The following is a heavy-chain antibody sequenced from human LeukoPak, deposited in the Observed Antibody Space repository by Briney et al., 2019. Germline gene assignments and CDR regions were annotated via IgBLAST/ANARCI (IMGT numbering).Heavy chain of an antibody. CDR3: ARAYSSSPKAAGYYMDV. V-gene: IGHV1-2*02. CDR1: GYTFTGYY. J-gene: IGHJ6*03. Sequence: GASVKVSCKASGYTFTGYYMHWVRQAPGQGLEWMGWINPNSGGTNYAQKFQGRVTMTRDTSISTACMELSRLRSDDTALYYCARAYSSSPKAAGYYMDVWGKGTTVTVSS. D-gene: IGHD6-13*01. CDR2: INPNSGGT.